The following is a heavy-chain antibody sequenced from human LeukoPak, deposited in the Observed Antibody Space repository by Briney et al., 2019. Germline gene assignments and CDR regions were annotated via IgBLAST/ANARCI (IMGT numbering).Heavy chain of an antibody. Sequence: PGGSLRLSCEASGFTFSNYAMHWVRQAPGKGLEWVAGIYYDGSNKYYADSVKGRFTISRDNSKNTVFLQMNSLRAEDTAVYFCVRDGLLSTGGDIFDYWGQETLVTVSS. CDR1: GFTFSNYA. CDR2: IYYDGSNK. CDR3: VRDGLLSTGGDIFDY. V-gene: IGHV3-33*01. J-gene: IGHJ4*02. D-gene: IGHD2-8*02.